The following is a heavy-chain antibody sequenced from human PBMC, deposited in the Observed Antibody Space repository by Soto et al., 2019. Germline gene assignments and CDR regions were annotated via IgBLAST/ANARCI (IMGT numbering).Heavy chain of an antibody. V-gene: IGHV4-59*01. CDR2: IYYSGST. CDR1: GGSISSYY. CDR3: ARDRLYSSSSRNYYGMDV. D-gene: IGHD6-6*01. Sequence: KTSETLSLTCTVSGGSISSYYWSWIRQPPGKGLEWIGYIYYSGSTNYNPSLKSRVTISVDTSKNQFSLKLSSVTAADTAVYYCARDRLYSSSSRNYYGMDVWGQGTTVTVSS. J-gene: IGHJ6*02.